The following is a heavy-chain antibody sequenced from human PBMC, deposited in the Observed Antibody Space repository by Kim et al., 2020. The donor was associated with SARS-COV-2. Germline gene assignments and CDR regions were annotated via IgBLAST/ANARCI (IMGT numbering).Heavy chain of an antibody. Sequence: GSLRLSCAASGFTFSSYAMHWVRQAPGKGLEWVAVIWYDGSNKYYADSVKGRFTISRDNSKNTLYLQMNSLRAEDTAVYYCAVARNYDSSGYYGALFGYYYYGMDVWGQGTTVTVSS. CDR1: GFTFSSYA. D-gene: IGHD3-22*01. J-gene: IGHJ6*02. CDR2: IWYDGSNK. CDR3: AVARNYDSSGYYGALFGYYYYGMDV. V-gene: IGHV3-33*01.